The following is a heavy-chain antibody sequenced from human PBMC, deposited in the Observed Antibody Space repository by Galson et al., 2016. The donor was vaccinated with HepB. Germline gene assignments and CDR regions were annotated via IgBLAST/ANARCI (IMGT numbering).Heavy chain of an antibody. Sequence: SETLSLTCTVSGASVSSPSWWGWIRQPPGKGLEWLASVSNTGTTDYNQSLRSRVTIYADTSKNHFSLRLSSVTAADTAVYSCAKTLTPTNQYFFNSWGQGTLVIVSS. CDR1: GASVSSPSW. D-gene: IGHD2-15*01. J-gene: IGHJ4*02. CDR2: VSNTGTT. V-gene: IGHV4-39*02. CDR3: AKTLTPTNQYFFNS.